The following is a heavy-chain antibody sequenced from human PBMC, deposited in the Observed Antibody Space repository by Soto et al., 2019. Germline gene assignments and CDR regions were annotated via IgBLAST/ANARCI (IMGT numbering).Heavy chain of an antibody. J-gene: IGHJ3*02. V-gene: IGHV3-11*01. Sequence: PGGSLRLSCAASGFTFSDYYMSWIRQAPGKGLGWVSYISSSGSTIYYADSVKGRFTISRDNAKNSLYLQMNSLRAEDTAVYYCARVIRQLRLPDAFDIWGQGTMVTVSS. CDR2: ISSSGSTI. CDR3: ARVIRQLRLPDAFDI. CDR1: GFTFSDYY. D-gene: IGHD6-13*01.